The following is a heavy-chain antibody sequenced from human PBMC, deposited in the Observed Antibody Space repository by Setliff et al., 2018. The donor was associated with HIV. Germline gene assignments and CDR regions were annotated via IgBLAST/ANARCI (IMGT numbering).Heavy chain of an antibody. CDR2: INPNRGGT. CDR1: GYNFTDYY. J-gene: IGHJ4*02. CDR3: ARLAQNPHSRGPSNPRGDVYYFDY. Sequence: GASVKVSCKASGYNFTDYYMHWVRQAPGQGLEWMGWINPNRGGTNYAQKFQGRVTMTRDTSMTTAYMELSRVRSDDTAVYYCARLAQNPHSRGPSNPRGDVYYFDYWGQGTLVTVSS. D-gene: IGHD6-19*01. V-gene: IGHV1-2*02.